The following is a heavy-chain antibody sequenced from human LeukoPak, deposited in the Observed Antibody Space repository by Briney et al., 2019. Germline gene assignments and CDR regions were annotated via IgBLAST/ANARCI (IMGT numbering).Heavy chain of an antibody. V-gene: IGHV4-39*07. CDR3: ARDNWYFDL. Sequence: PSETLSLTCTVSGGSINSTSNYWGWIRQPPGKGLEWIGSNSGSTSYNPSLKSRVTISVDTSKNQFSLQLNSVTPEDTAVYYCARDNWYFDLWGRGTLVTVSS. CDR1: GGSINSTSNY. J-gene: IGHJ2*01. CDR2: NSGST.